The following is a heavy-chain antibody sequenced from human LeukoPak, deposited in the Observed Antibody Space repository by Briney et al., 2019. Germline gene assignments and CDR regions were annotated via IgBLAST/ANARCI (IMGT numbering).Heavy chain of an antibody. CDR3: AKLSGGSRKDAFDI. CDR1: GFTFSSYA. V-gene: IGHV3-23*01. Sequence: GGSLTLSCAVSGFTFSSYAMIWVRQAPGKGVECVSAFSRSGGSTYYADSVKGRFTISRDNSKNKLYLQMNSLRGEDTAVYYCAKLSGGSRKDAFDIWGQGTMVTVSS. D-gene: IGHD2-15*01. J-gene: IGHJ3*02. CDR2: FSRSGGST.